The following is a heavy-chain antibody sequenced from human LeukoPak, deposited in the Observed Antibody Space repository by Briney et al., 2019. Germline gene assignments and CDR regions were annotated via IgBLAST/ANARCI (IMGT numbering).Heavy chain of an antibody. CDR2: IYWNDDK. J-gene: IGHJ6*03. Sequence: SGPTLVNPTQTLTLTCTFSGFSLSTSGVGVGWIRQPPGKALEWLALIYWNDDKRYSPSLKSRLTITKDTSKNQVVLTMTNMDPVDTATYYCAHSEGDFWSGDKDYYYYYYMDVWGKGTTVTVSS. CDR3: AHSEGDFWSGDKDYYYYYYMDV. D-gene: IGHD3-3*01. V-gene: IGHV2-5*01. CDR1: GFSLSTSGVG.